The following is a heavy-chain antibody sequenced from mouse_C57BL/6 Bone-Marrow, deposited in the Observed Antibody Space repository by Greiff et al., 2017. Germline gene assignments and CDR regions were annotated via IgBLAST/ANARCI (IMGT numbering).Heavy chain of an antibody. V-gene: IGHV1-69*01. CDR1: GYTFTSYW. CDR2: YDPSDSYT. CDR3: ARERDYYGSSYAWFAY. Sequence: QVQLKQPGAELVMPGASVKLSCKASGYTFTSYWMHWVKQRPGQGLEWIGEYDPSDSYTNYNQKFKGKSTLTVDKSSSTAYMQLSSLTSEDSAVYYCARERDYYGSSYAWFAYWGQGTLVTVSA. D-gene: IGHD1-1*01. J-gene: IGHJ3*01.